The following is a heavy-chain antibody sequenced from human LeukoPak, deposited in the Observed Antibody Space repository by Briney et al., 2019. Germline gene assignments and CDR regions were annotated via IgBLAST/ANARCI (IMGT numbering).Heavy chain of an antibody. J-gene: IGHJ4*02. CDR1: GGSISSGDYY. CDR2: IYYSGSA. V-gene: IGHV4-30-4*01. Sequence: SETLSLTCTVSGGSISSGDYYWSWIRQPPGKGLEWIGYIYYSGSAYYNPSLKSRVTISVDTSKNQFSLKLSSVTAADTAVYYCARRYYYDSSGYQYYFDYWGQGTLVTVSS. CDR3: ARRYYYDSSGYQYYFDY. D-gene: IGHD3-22*01.